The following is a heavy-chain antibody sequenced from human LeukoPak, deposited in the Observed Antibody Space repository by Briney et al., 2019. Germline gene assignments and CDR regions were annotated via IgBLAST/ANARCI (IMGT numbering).Heavy chain of an antibody. CDR1: GSTFSSYG. CDR2: IRYDRSNK. V-gene: IGHV3-30*02. J-gene: IGHJ3*02. Sequence: GGSLRLSCAASGSTFSSYGMHWVRQAPGKGLEWVAFIRYDRSNKYYADSVKGRFTISRDNAKNSLYLQMNSLRAEDTAVYYCARARRYSSSSGPVDAFDIWGQGTMVTVSS. D-gene: IGHD6-6*01. CDR3: ARARRYSSSSGPVDAFDI.